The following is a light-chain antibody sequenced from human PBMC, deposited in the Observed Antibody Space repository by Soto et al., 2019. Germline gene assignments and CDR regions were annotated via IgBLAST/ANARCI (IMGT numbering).Light chain of an antibody. CDR1: QSVSDK. J-gene: IGKJ1*01. CDR2: GAS. CDR3: LQHNNWWT. Sequence: VMTQSPAALSVSPGERVTLSCRASQSVSDKLAWYQQKPGQAPRLLMYGASTRATGTPDRFSGSGSGTDFTLTISSLQSEDFAVYYCLQHNNWWTFGQGTKVDIK. V-gene: IGKV3-15*01.